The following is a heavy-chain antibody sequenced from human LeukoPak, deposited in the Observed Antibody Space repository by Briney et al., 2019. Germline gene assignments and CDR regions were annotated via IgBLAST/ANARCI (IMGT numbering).Heavy chain of an antibody. CDR1: GFTFSSYG. J-gene: IGHJ4*02. CDR2: IRYDGSNK. Sequence: PGGSLRLSCAASGFTFSSYGMHWVRQAPGKGLEWVAFIRYDGSNKYYADSVKGRFTISRDNSKNTLCLQMNSLRAEDTAVYYCAKGWEGELLSVIFDYWGQGTLVTVSS. D-gene: IGHD1-26*01. CDR3: AKGWEGELLSVIFDY. V-gene: IGHV3-30*02.